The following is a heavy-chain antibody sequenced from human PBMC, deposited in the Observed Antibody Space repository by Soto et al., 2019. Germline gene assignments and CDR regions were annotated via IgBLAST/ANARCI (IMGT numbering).Heavy chain of an antibody. J-gene: IGHJ6*02. V-gene: IGHV3-21*01. CDR2: ISSRSDI. Sequence: VGSLRLSCVGSGFTFSTYSINWVRQAPGKGLEWVSSISSRSDIYYADSVKGRFTISRDNAKNSVSLQMNSLRAEDTAVYYCVREYTAWPLAYGLDVWGQGTTVTVSS. D-gene: IGHD2-2*02. CDR1: GFTFSTYS. CDR3: VREYTAWPLAYGLDV.